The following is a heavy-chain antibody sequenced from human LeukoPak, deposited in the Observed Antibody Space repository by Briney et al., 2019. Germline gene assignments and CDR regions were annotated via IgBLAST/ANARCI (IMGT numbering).Heavy chain of an antibody. Sequence: GGSLRLSCAASGFTFSSSAMSWVRQAPGKGLEWVSAISNNGGYTYYADSVQGRFTISRDNSKSTLCLQMNSLRAEDTAVYYCAKQLGYCSDGSCYFPYWGQGTLVTVSS. J-gene: IGHJ4*02. CDR1: GFTFSSSA. V-gene: IGHV3-23*01. CDR2: ISNNGGYT. D-gene: IGHD2-15*01. CDR3: AKQLGYCSDGSCYFPY.